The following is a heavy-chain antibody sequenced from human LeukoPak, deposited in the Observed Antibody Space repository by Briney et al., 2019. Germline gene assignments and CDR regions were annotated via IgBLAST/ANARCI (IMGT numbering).Heavy chain of an antibody. J-gene: IGHJ4*02. CDR2: IYYSGRA. Sequence: SETLSLTCNVSSDTIGGSSYYWGWIHQPPGKGLEFIVRIYYSGRAYYNPSLKSRVTVSIDTSKKQFYLNLRSVTAADTAVYFCARQSLSNYYFDYWGQGTLVTVSS. CDR1: SDTIGGSSYY. V-gene: IGHV4-39*01. CDR3: ARQSLSNYYFDY. D-gene: IGHD4-11*01.